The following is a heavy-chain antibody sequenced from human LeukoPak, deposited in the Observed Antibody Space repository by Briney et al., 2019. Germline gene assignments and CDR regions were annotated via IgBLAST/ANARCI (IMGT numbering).Heavy chain of an antibody. Sequence: GGSLRLSCVASGFNFGDYYMSWVRQAPGKGLEWVSVIYSGGSTYYADSVKGRFTISRDDSHNTLYLQMNSLRAEDTAVYYCARGPTYPYYFDFWGQGTLVTVPS. CDR3: ARGPTYPYYFDF. V-gene: IGHV3-53*01. CDR2: IYSGGST. J-gene: IGHJ4*02. CDR1: GFNFGDYY.